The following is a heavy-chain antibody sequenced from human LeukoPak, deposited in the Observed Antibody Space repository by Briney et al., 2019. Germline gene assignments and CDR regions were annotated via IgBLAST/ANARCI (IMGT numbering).Heavy chain of an antibody. CDR1: GXTFSSYA. CDR3: AKGEYCGGDCYSFFDY. CDR2: ISGSGGTT. J-gene: IGHJ4*02. Sequence: GGSLRLSCAASGXTFSSYALIWVRQAPGKGLEWVSAISGSGGTTLYTDSVKGRFTISRDNSKNTLYLQMNSLRAEDTAVYYCAKGEYCGGDCYSFFDYWGQGTLVTVSS. V-gene: IGHV3-23*01. D-gene: IGHD2-21*02.